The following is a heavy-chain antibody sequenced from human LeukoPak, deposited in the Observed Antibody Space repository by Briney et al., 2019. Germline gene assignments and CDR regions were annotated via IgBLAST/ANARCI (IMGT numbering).Heavy chain of an antibody. CDR2: IKSKIDGETT. J-gene: IGHJ4*02. D-gene: IGHD3-10*01. V-gene: IGHV3-15*01. Sequence: GGSLRLSCTASGFPFIDYSMNWVRQAPGKGLEWVGHIKSKIDGETTGYAAPVKGRFTISRDDSKNMLYLQMRSLKTEDTAVYYCTTELGLSFGVRYFDHWGQGTSAAVSS. CDR1: GFPFIDYS. CDR3: TTELGLSFGVRYFDH.